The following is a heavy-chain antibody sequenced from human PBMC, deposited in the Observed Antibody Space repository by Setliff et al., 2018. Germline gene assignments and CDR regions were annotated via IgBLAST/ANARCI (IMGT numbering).Heavy chain of an antibody. CDR1: GGSIRSTIHH. CDR3: ARHRGRVDGIDKWYFDF. J-gene: IGHJ2*01. CDR2: IFYTGTT. D-gene: IGHD3-10*01. Sequence: SETLSLTCTVSGGSIRSTIHHWGWVRLSPGKGLQFMGSIFYTGTTYYDPSFKSRVTISLDTSRQQFSLDLRSVTAADTAEYYCARHRGRVDGIDKWYFDFWGRGTLVTVSS. V-gene: IGHV4-39*01.